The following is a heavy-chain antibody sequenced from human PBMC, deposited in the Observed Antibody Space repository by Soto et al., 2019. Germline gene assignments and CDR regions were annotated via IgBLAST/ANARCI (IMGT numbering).Heavy chain of an antibody. CDR1: GGSVDGFY. CDR2: FSYRGST. D-gene: IGHD6-19*01. V-gene: IGHV4-59*08. CDR3: ARHDASGWYVLAY. Sequence: TSETLSLTCTVFGGSVDGFYWSWIRQSPGKGLEWIGYFSYRGSTNYNPSLNSRVTISPDMSKNQFSLEVSSVTAADTAVYYCARHDASGWYVLAYWGQGALVTVSS. J-gene: IGHJ4*02.